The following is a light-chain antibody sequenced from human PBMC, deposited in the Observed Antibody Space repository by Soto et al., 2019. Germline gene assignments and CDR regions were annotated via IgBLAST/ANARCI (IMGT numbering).Light chain of an antibody. CDR2: EVS. J-gene: IGLJ1*01. CDR1: SSDVGGYNY. V-gene: IGLV2-14*01. CDR3: SSYISRSRV. Sequence: QSVLTQPASVSVSPGQSITISCTGTSSDVGGYNYVSWYQQHPGKAPKLMIYEVSNRPSGVSNRFSGSKSGNTASLTISGLQAEDEADYYCSSYISRSRVFGTGTKVTVL.